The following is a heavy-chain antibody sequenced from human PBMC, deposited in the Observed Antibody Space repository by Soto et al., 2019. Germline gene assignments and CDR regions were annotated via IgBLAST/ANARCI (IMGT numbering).Heavy chain of an antibody. CDR3: ARQSVATISFLDWFDP. V-gene: IGHV5-51*01. CDR2: IYPGDSDT. CDR1: GYSFTSYW. Sequence: LKISCKGSGYSFTSYWIGWVRQMPGKGLEWMGIIYPGDSDTRYSPSFQGQVTISADKSISTAYLQWSSLKASDTAMYYCARQSVATISFLDWFDPWGQGTLVTVSS. D-gene: IGHD5-12*01. J-gene: IGHJ5*02.